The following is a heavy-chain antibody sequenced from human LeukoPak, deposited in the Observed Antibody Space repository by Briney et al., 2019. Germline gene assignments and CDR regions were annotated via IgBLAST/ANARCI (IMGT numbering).Heavy chain of an antibody. CDR3: ARGYYYDSSGYDAFDI. V-gene: IGHV4-59*01. CDR1: GGSISSYY. Sequence: KPSETLSLTCTVSGGSISSYYWSWIRQPPGKGLEWIGYIYYSGSTNYNPSLKSRVTISVDTSKNQFPLKLSSVTAADTAVYYCARGYYYDSSGYDAFDIWGQGTMVTVSS. J-gene: IGHJ3*02. CDR2: IYYSGST. D-gene: IGHD3-22*01.